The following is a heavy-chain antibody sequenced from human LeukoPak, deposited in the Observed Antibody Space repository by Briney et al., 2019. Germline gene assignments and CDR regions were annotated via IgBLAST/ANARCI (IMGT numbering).Heavy chain of an antibody. J-gene: IGHJ6*03. V-gene: IGHV3-23*01. D-gene: IGHD2-2*01. Sequence: PGGSLRLSCAASGFIFSTYGMSWVRQAPGKGLEWVSGISGSGGSTYYADSVKGRFTISRDNAKNSLYLQMNSLRAEDTAVYYCARHLGYCSSTSCYGAMDVWGKGTTVTVSS. CDR3: ARHLGYCSSTSCYGAMDV. CDR1: GFIFSTYG. CDR2: ISGSGGST.